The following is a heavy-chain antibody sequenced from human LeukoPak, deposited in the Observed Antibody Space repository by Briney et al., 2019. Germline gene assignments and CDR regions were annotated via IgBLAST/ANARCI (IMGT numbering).Heavy chain of an antibody. V-gene: IGHV4-34*01. CDR1: SGSLSGYY. CDR3: ARGVDL. J-gene: IGHJ2*01. CDR2: ITHSGSP. Sequence: PSETLSLTCGVSSGSLSGYYWRCIPQPPGGGLEWLGEITHSGSPNYNPSLKSRVTISGDTSKKQFSLNLKSVTAADTGVYYCARGVDLWGRGTPVTVSS.